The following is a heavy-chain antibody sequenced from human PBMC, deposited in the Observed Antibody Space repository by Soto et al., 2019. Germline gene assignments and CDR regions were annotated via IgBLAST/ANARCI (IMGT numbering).Heavy chain of an antibody. CDR2: ISSSSSYI. J-gene: IGHJ5*02. Sequence: PGGSLRLSCAASGFTFSSYSMNWVRQAPGRGLEWVSSISSSSSYIYYADSVKGRFTISRDNAKNSLYLQMNSLRAEDTAVYYCARGARDTYSSSWLHWFDPWGQGTLVTVSS. D-gene: IGHD6-13*01. CDR3: ARGARDTYSSSWLHWFDP. V-gene: IGHV3-21*01. CDR1: GFTFSSYS.